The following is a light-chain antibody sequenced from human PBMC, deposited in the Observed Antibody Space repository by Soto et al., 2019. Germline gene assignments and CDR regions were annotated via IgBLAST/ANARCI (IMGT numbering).Light chain of an antibody. CDR3: LQYGDSPRT. CDR2: GVS. J-gene: IGKJ1*01. V-gene: IGKV3-20*01. CDR1: QSVTSNY. Sequence: EIVLTQSPGTLSLSPGERATLSCMASQSVTSNYFAWYQQKPGQAPRLLIYGVSSRATGIPDRFSGSGSGTDFTLTISRLEPEDFAVYYCLQYGDSPRTFGQGTKVEIK.